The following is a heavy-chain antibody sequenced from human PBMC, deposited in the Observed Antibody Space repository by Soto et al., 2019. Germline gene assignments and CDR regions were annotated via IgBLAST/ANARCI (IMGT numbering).Heavy chain of an antibody. CDR2: IYPGDHET. CDR3: ARSPRSSPYFDS. D-gene: IGHD6-13*01. Sequence: GESLKISCQSSGYTFSNFWIVWVRQLPGKGLEWMGIIYPGDHETRYSPSFHGQVTISADRSINTAYLQWNSLEASDTAFYFCARSPRSSPYFDSWGQGALVTVSS. J-gene: IGHJ4*02. CDR1: GYTFSNFW. V-gene: IGHV5-51*01.